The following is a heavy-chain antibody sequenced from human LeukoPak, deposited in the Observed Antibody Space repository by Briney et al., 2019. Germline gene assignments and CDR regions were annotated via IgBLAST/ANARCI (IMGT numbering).Heavy chain of an antibody. CDR2: IYYSGST. J-gene: IGHJ4*02. D-gene: IGHD2-2*02. Sequence: SETLSLTCTFSGGSISSGDYYWSWIRQPPGKGLEWIGYIYYSGSTYYNPSLKSRVTISVDTSKDQFSLKLSSVTAADTAVYYCASSLIVVVPAAIHPIDYWGQGTLVTVSS. CDR1: GGSISSGDYY. CDR3: ASSLIVVVPAAIHPIDY. V-gene: IGHV4-30-4*08.